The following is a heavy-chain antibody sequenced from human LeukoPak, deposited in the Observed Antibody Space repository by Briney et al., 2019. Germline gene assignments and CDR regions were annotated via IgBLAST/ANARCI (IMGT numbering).Heavy chain of an antibody. Sequence: PSETLSLTCAVYGGSFSGYYWSWIRQPPGKGLEWIGEINHSGSTNYNPSPKSRVTISVDTSKNQFSLKLSSVTAADTAVYYCARGPVVVEPGVYYFDYWGQGTLVTVSS. CDR2: INHSGST. D-gene: IGHD2-15*01. CDR1: GGSFSGYY. CDR3: ARGPVVVEPGVYYFDY. J-gene: IGHJ4*02. V-gene: IGHV4-34*01.